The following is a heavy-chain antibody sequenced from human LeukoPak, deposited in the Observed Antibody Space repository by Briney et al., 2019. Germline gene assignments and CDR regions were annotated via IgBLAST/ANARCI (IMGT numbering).Heavy chain of an antibody. D-gene: IGHD4-23*01. CDR1: GFTFSSYA. CDR3: AKDYGGNSDAFDI. V-gene: IGHV3-23*01. Sequence: GGSLRLSCAASGFTFSSYAMSWVRQAPGKGLEWVSCIRGSGTRTYYADSVKGRFTISRDNSKNTRYLQMNSLRAEDTPLYSCAKDYGGNSDAFDIWGQGTVVTVSS. J-gene: IGHJ3*02. CDR2: IRGSGTRT.